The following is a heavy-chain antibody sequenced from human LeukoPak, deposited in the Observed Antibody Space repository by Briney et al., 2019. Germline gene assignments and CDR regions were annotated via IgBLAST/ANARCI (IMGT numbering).Heavy chain of an antibody. CDR2: IIPIFGTA. CDR1: GGTFSIYA. CDR3: ARDPGGAAAENEGRAFDI. D-gene: IGHD6-13*01. J-gene: IGHJ3*02. V-gene: IGHV1-69*13. Sequence: ASVKVSCKASGGTFSIYAISWVRQAPGQGLEWMGGIIPIFGTANYAQKFQGRVTITADESTSTAYMELSSLRSEDTAEYYCARDPGGAAAENEGRAFDIWGQGTMVTVSS.